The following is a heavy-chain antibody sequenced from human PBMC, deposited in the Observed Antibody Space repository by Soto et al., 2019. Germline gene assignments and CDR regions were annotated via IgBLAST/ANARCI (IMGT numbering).Heavy chain of an antibody. Sequence: QVQLVQSGAEVKEPGASVKVSCKASGYTFNSYGITWVRQAPGQGLEWMGWINAYSGNTDYAQKLQGRVTMTTDTSTSTAYMELRSLRSDDTAVYYCVRDAFTIVGPWGQGTLVTVSS. J-gene: IGHJ5*02. CDR2: INAYSGNT. CDR3: VRDAFTIVGP. D-gene: IGHD1-26*01. V-gene: IGHV1-18*01. CDR1: GYTFNSYG.